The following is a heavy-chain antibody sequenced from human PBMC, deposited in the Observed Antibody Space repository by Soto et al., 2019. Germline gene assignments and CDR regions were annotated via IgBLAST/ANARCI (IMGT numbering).Heavy chain of an antibody. CDR3: ARSIAAGTWAYYYYGMDV. CDR2: IWYDGSNK. CDR1: GFTFSSYG. Sequence: QVQLVESGGGVVQPGRSLRLSCAASGFTFSSYGMHWVRQAPGKGLEWVAVIWYDGSNKYYADSVKGRFTISRDNSKNTLYLQMNSLRAEDTAVYYCARSIAAGTWAYYYYGMDVWGKGTTVTVSS. V-gene: IGHV3-33*01. J-gene: IGHJ6*04. D-gene: IGHD6-13*01.